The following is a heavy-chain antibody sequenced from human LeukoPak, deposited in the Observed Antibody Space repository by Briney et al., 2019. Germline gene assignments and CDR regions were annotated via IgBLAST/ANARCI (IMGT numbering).Heavy chain of an antibody. J-gene: IGHJ4*02. Sequence: ETLSLTCAVYGGSFSGYYWSWIRQPPGKGLEWVSVIYSGGSTYYADSVKGRFTISRDNSKNTLYLQMNSLRAEDTAVYYCAGYSAAAEGDYWGQGTLVTVSS. CDR3: AGYSAAAEGDY. D-gene: IGHD6-13*01. CDR2: IYSGGST. V-gene: IGHV3-53*01. CDR1: GGSFSGYY.